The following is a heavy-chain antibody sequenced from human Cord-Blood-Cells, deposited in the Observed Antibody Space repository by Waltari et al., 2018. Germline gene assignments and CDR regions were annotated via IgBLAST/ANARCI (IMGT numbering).Heavy chain of an antibody. D-gene: IGHD3-22*01. J-gene: IGHJ4*02. CDR2: IYYSGST. CDR1: GGSISSSSYY. CDR3: ARGPPYDSSGYYYFDY. Sequence: QLQLQESGPGLVKPSETLSLTCTVSGGSISSSSYYWGWFRQPPGKGLEWIGSIYYSGSTYYNPSLKSRVTISVDTSKNQFSLKLSSVTAADTAVYYCARGPPYDSSGYYYFDYWGQGTLVTVSS. V-gene: IGHV4-39*07.